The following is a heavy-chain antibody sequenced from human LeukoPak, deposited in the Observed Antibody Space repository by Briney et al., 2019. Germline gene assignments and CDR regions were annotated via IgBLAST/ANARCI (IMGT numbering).Heavy chain of an antibody. Sequence: PGGSLRLSCAASGFTFSSYAMSWVRQAPGKGLEWVSAISGSGGSTYYADSVKGRFTISRDNAKNSLYLQMNSLRAEDTAVYYCARDDSITMIGPDYWGQGTLVTVSS. V-gene: IGHV3-23*01. J-gene: IGHJ4*02. D-gene: IGHD3-22*01. CDR2: ISGSGGST. CDR1: GFTFSSYA. CDR3: ARDDSITMIGPDY.